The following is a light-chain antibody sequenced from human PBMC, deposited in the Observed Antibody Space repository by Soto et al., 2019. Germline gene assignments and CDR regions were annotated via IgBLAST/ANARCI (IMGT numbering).Light chain of an antibody. CDR2: KVS. Sequence: QSVLTQPASVSGSPGQSITISCTGTSSDIGGYHLVSWYQHQSGKAPKLIIYKVSQWPSGVSDRFSASKSGNTASLTISGLQAKDEADYYCCSYAGSNWGYVFGTGTKVTVL. CDR3: CSYAGSNWGYV. CDR1: SSDIGGYHL. J-gene: IGLJ1*01. V-gene: IGLV2-23*02.